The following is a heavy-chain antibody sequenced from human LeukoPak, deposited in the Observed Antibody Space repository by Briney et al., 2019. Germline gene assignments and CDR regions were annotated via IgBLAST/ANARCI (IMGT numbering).Heavy chain of an antibody. CDR2: IYYSGST. CDR3: ARRGENCSGGSCYGLDY. V-gene: IGHV4-59*01. CDR1: GGSISSYY. D-gene: IGHD2-15*01. Sequence: PSETLSLTCTVSGGSISSYYWSWIRQPPGKGLEWIGYIYYSGSTNYNPSLKSRVTISVDTSKNQFSLKLSPVTAADTAVYYCARRGENCSGGSCYGLDYWGQGTLVTVSS. J-gene: IGHJ4*02.